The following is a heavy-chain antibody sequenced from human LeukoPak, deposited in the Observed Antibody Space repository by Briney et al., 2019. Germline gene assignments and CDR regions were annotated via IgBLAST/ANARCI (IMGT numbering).Heavy chain of an antibody. V-gene: IGHV4-59*01. CDR2: IYYSGST. J-gene: IGHJ3*02. CDR3: ARDSYYYDSSGYYYGRAFDI. Sequence: PSETLSLTCTVSGGSISSYYWSWIRQPPGKGLEWIGYIYYSGSTNYNPSLKSRVTISVDTSKNQFSLKLSSVTAADTAVYYCARDSYYYDSSGYYYGRAFDIWGQGTMVTVSS. CDR1: GGSISSYY. D-gene: IGHD3-22*01.